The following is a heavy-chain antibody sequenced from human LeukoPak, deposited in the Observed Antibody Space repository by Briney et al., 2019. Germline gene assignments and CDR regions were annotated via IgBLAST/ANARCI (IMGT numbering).Heavy chain of an antibody. CDR1: GFTFSDYY. V-gene: IGHV3-11*03. D-gene: IGHD3-22*01. CDR3: ARGRTYYYDSGGYSPFDY. Sequence: GGSLRLSCAASGFTFSDYYMSWIRQAPGKGLEWVSYISSSSSYTNYADSVKGRFTISRDNAKNSLYLQMNSLRAKDTAVYYCARGRTYYYDSGGYSPFDYWGQGTLVTVSS. J-gene: IGHJ4*02. CDR2: ISSSSSYT.